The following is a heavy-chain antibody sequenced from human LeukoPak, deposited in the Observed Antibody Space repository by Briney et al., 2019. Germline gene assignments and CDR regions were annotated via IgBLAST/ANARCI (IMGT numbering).Heavy chain of an antibody. V-gene: IGHV5-51*01. Sequence: GESLKISCKGSGYSFTTYWIGWVRQMPGKGLEWMGIIFPSDSDTRYSPSFQGQVTISADKSISTAYLQWSSLKASDTAMYYCASGYSGYDDAFDIWGQGTMVTVSS. CDR2: IFPSDSDT. J-gene: IGHJ3*02. D-gene: IGHD5-12*01. CDR1: GYSFTTYW. CDR3: ASGYSGYDDAFDI.